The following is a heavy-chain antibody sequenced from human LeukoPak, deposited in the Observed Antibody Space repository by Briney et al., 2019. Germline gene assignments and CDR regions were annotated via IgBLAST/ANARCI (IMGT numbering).Heavy chain of an antibody. Sequence: GGSLRLSCAASGFPFSTYWMSWVRQAPGKGLEWGANINQDGTEKYYVDSVKGRFTISRDYAKNSLYLQMNSLRVEDTAVYYCAKDQSVLLWFGELSHDAFDIWGQGTMVTVSS. CDR2: INQDGTEK. D-gene: IGHD3-10*01. V-gene: IGHV3-7*01. CDR3: AKDQSVLLWFGELSHDAFDI. CDR1: GFPFSTYW. J-gene: IGHJ3*02.